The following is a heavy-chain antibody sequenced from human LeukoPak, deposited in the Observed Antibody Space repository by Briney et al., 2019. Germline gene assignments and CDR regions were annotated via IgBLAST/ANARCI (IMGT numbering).Heavy chain of an antibody. D-gene: IGHD3-10*02. CDR2: IYYSGST. J-gene: IGHJ3*02. V-gene: IGHV4-59*01. CDR1: GGSISSYY. Sequence: SETLSLTCTVSGGSISSYYWSWIRQPPGKGLEWIGYIYYSGSTNYNPSLKSRVTISVDTSKNQFSLKLSSVTAADTAAYYCASRLFGDAFDIWGQGTMVTVSS. CDR3: ASRLFGDAFDI.